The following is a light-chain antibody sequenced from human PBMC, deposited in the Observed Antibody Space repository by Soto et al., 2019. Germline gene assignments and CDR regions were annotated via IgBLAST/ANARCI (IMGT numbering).Light chain of an antibody. CDR2: DAS. V-gene: IGKV1-5*01. CDR3: QKYRTYLGA. J-gene: IGKJ1*01. Sequence: DIQMTQSPSTLSASVGDRITITCRASQSISSWLAWYQQKPGKAPKVLIYDASRLESGVPSRFSGSASGTEIPLPISSLQADDFGTYFCQKYRTYLGAFGQGTKVEIK. CDR1: QSISSW.